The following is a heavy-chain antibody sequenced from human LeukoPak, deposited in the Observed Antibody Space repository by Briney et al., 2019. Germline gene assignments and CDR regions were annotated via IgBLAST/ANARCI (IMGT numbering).Heavy chain of an antibody. Sequence: SETLSLTCTVSGGSISSYYWSWIRQPPGKGLEWIGYIYYRGSTNYNPSLKSRVTISVDTSKTQFYLKLSSVTAADTAVYYCARRGYSYGLDYYYGMDVWGQGTTVTVSS. CDR1: GGSISSYY. CDR2: IYYRGST. V-gene: IGHV4-59*08. J-gene: IGHJ6*02. D-gene: IGHD5-18*01. CDR3: ARRGYSYGLDYYYGMDV.